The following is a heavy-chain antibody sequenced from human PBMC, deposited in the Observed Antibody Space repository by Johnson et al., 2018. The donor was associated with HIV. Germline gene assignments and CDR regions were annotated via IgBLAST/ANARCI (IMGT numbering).Heavy chain of an antibody. CDR1: GFTFSSYA. Sequence: VQLVESGGGLVQPGGSLRLSCAASGFTFSSYAMSLVRQAPGKGLEWVSPISGSDHSTYYADSVRGRFTISRDNSKNTLYLQMNSLRAEDTAMYYCARGSYDGDAFDLWGQGTMVTVSS. CDR3: ARGSYDGDAFDL. CDR2: ISGSDHST. V-gene: IGHV3-23*04. J-gene: IGHJ3*01. D-gene: IGHD1-26*01.